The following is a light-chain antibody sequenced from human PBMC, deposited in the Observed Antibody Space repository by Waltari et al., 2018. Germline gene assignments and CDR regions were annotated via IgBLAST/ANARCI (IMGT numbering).Light chain of an antibody. CDR1: GDAIGGFEY. V-gene: IGLV2-11*01. J-gene: IGLJ1*01. CDR2: EVN. CDR3: CSYAGTYSYV. Sequence: QSALTQPPSVSGSPGQSVTIPCPGTGDAIGGFEYVSWYQQYPGKAPKLLIYEVNKRPSGVPGRFSGSKSGNTASLTISRLQAEDESAYYCCSYAGTYSYVFGTGTEVTVL.